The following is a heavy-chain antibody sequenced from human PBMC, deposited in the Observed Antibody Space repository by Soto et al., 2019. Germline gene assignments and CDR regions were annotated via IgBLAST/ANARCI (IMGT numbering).Heavy chain of an antibody. Sequence: QVQLVQSGAEVKKPGASVKVSCKASGYTFTSYYMHWVRQAPGQGLEWMGIINPSGGSTSYAQKFQGRGTMARDTSTSTVYMELSSLRSEDTAVYYCASSLWWVRWFDPWGQGTLVTVSS. CDR2: INPSGGST. D-gene: IGHD1-26*01. CDR1: GYTFTSYY. V-gene: IGHV1-46*03. CDR3: ASSLWWVRWFDP. J-gene: IGHJ5*02.